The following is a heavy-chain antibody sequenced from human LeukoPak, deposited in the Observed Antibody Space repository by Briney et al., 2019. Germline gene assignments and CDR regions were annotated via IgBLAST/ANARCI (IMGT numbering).Heavy chain of an antibody. V-gene: IGHV5-51*01. CDR1: GYSFSSYW. CDR2: FYPHNSEI. D-gene: IGHD6-19*01. J-gene: IGHJ6*02. CDR3: ARSFVAGAGYYYGMDV. Sequence: GESLKISCKGSGYSFSSYWIAWVRQMPGKGLEWMAIFYPHNSEITYSPSFQGQVTISADKSISTAYLQWSNLKPSDSAMYYCARSFVAGAGYYYGMDVWGQGTTVTVSS.